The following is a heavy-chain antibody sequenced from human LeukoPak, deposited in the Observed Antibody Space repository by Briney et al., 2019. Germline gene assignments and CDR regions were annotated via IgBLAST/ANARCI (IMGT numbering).Heavy chain of an antibody. Sequence: GGSLRLSCAASGFTFSNYWMNWVRQAPGKGLVWVSLIKSDGTYTKYADSVKGRFTISRDNAKNTVYLQMSSLRADDTAVYFCARETGYYFDPWGQGALVTVSS. CDR1: GFTFSNYW. CDR3: ARETGYYFDP. CDR2: IKSDGTYT. V-gene: IGHV3-74*01. J-gene: IGHJ4*02.